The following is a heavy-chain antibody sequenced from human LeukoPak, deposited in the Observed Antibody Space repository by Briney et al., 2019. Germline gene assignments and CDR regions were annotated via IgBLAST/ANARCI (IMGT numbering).Heavy chain of an antibody. J-gene: IGHJ4*02. CDR2: IYYSGNT. Sequence: SETLSLTCTVSGGSISSGGYYWSWIRQPPGKGLEWIGYIYYSGNTDYNPPLKSRVTISVDTSKNQFSLKLRSVTAADTAVYYCAALDLNGGNRHLDYWGQGTQVTVSS. CDR3: AALDLNGGNRHLDY. D-gene: IGHD4-23*01. V-gene: IGHV4-61*08. CDR1: GGSISSGGYY.